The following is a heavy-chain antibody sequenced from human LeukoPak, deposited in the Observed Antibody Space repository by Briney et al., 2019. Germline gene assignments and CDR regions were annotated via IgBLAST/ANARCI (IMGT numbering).Heavy chain of an antibody. CDR2: IYYSGGT. V-gene: IGHV4-59*01. D-gene: IGHD3-22*01. CDR3: ARDRILPKYYYDSSGYPRNAFDI. J-gene: IGHJ3*02. Sequence: SETLSFTCTASGGSISSYFWSWLRHPPRKGLEWIGYIYYSGGTNYNPSLKSRVTISVDTSKNQSSLKLSSVTAADTAVYYCARDRILPKYYYDSSGYPRNAFDIWGQGTMVTVSS. CDR1: GGSISSYF.